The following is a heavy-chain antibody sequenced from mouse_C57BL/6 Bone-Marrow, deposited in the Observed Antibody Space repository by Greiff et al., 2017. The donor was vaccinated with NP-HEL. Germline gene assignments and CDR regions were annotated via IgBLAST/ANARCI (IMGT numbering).Heavy chain of an antibody. D-gene: IGHD3-1*01. CDR2: ISGGGGNT. V-gene: IGHV5-9*01. CDR3: ARHELGPLDY. Sequence: EVHLVESGGGLVKPGGSLKLSCAASGFTFSSYTMSWVRQTPEKRLEWVATISGGGGNTYYPDSVKGRFTISRDNAKNTLYLQMSSLRSEDTALYYCARHELGPLDYWGQGTTLTVSS. J-gene: IGHJ2*01. CDR1: GFTFSSYT.